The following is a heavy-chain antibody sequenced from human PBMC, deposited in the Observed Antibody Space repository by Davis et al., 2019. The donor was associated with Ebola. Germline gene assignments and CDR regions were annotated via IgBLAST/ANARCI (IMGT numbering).Heavy chain of an antibody. Sequence: ASVKVSCKASLYTFYSYDINWVRPAPGKGLEWMGWMNTNSGNTGYAQKFQGRVTMTRNTSMSTAYMELSSLRSEDTAVYYCARGDSSGWYDFDYWGQGTLVTVSS. CDR3: ARGDSSGWYDFDY. J-gene: IGHJ4*02. CDR1: LYTFYSYD. CDR2: MNTNSGNT. V-gene: IGHV1-8*01. D-gene: IGHD6-19*01.